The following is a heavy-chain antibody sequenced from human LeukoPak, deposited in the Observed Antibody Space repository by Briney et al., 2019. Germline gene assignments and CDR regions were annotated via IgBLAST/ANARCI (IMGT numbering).Heavy chain of an antibody. V-gene: IGHV3-15*01. D-gene: IGHD3-10*01. CDR2: IKSKTDGGTT. Sequence: GGSLRLSCAASGFTFSNAWMSWVRQAPGKGREWVGRIKSKTDGGTTDYAAPVKGRFTISRDDSKNTLYLQMNSLKTEDTAVYYCTTAVPMVRGVKPWGQGTLVTVSS. CDR3: TTAVPMVRGVKP. J-gene: IGHJ5*02. CDR1: GFTFSNAW.